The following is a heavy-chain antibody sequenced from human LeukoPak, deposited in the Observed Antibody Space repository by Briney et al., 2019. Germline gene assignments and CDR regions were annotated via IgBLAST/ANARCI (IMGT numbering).Heavy chain of an antibody. CDR2: ISGSGGST. CDR3: AKDLPVTIFGVVITHVDY. Sequence: GGSLRLSCAASGFTFSSYAMSWVRQAPGKGLEWVSAISGSGGSTYYADSVKGRFTISRDNSKNTLYLQMNSPRAEDTAVYYCAKDLPVTIFGVVITHVDYWGQGTLVTVSS. V-gene: IGHV3-23*01. D-gene: IGHD3-3*01. CDR1: GFTFSSYA. J-gene: IGHJ4*02.